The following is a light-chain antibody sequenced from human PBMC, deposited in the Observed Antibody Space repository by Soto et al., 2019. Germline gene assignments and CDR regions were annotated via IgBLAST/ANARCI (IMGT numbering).Light chain of an antibody. CDR2: DTS. V-gene: IGLV7-46*01. Sequence: QTVVTQEPTLTGSPGGTVTLTCGSSTGAVTSGHYPYWFQQKPGQAPRMLIYDTSSKHSWTPARFSGALLGGKAALTLSGAQPEDEAEYYCLLSYSGARLFGGGTKLTVL. J-gene: IGLJ2*01. CDR1: TGAVTSGHY. CDR3: LLSYSGARL.